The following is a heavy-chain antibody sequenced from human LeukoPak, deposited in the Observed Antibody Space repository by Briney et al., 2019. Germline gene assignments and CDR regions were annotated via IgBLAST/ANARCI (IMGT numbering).Heavy chain of an antibody. CDR3: TRDQTPYY. Sequence: PGGSLRLSCAASGFTVSNNYMRWVRQAPGKGLEWVGFIASETYGGTAEYAASVKGRFTISRDDSKSIAYLQMNSLKTEDTAVYYCTRDQTPYYWGQGTLVTVSS. V-gene: IGHV3-49*04. CDR1: GFTVSNNY. CDR2: IASETYGGTA. J-gene: IGHJ4*02.